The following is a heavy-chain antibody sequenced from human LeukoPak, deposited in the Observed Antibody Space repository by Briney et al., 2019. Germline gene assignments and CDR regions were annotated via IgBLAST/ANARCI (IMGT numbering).Heavy chain of an antibody. J-gene: IGHJ4*02. V-gene: IGHV4-34*01. CDR3: AKVRSGYLEYYFDY. CDR2: INHSGST. CDR1: GGSFSGYY. D-gene: IGHD3-22*01. Sequence: SETLSLTCAVYGGSFSGYYWSWIRQPPGKGLEWIGEINHSGSTNYNPSLKSRVTISVDTSKNQFSPKLSSVTAADTAVYYCAKVRSGYLEYYFDYWGQGTLVTVSS.